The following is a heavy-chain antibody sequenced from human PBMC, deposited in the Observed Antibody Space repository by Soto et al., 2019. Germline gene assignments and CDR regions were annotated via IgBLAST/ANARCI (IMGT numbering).Heavy chain of an antibody. D-gene: IGHD5-12*01. V-gene: IGHV3-21*01. CDR3: ARVGRIHRLRLYYFNY. Sequence: GVSLRLSCAASGFTFSSYSMNWVRQAPGKGLEWVSSISSSSSYIYYADSVKGRFTISRDNAKNSLYLQMNSLRAEDTAVYYCARVGRIHRLRLYYFNYCGQGSLVAVAS. CDR1: GFTFSSYS. J-gene: IGHJ4*02. CDR2: ISSSSSYI.